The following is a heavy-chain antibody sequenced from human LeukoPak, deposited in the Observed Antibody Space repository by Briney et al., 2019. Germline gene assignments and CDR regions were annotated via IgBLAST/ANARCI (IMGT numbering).Heavy chain of an antibody. Sequence: SETLSLACTVSGGSIISYYWRWIRQPPGKGLELDGFIYYSGSTNYNPSLKSRVTILVDTSNNQFSLRLTSVTAADTAVYYCARGSQVGGAAAAFDYWGQGALVTVSS. CDR3: ARGSQVGGAAAAFDY. CDR2: IYYSGST. CDR1: GGSIISYY. V-gene: IGHV4-59*08. D-gene: IGHD6-13*01. J-gene: IGHJ4*02.